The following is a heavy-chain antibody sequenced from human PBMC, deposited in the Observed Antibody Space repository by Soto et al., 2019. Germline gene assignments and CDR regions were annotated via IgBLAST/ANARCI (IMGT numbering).Heavy chain of an antibody. J-gene: IGHJ6*02. CDR2: IIPIFGTA. CDR3: ARDLRITMVRGVITFRAPYGMDV. CDR1: ESTFSSYA. Sequence: SVTVSCKASESTFSSYAISWVRQAPGQGLEWMGGIIPIFGTANYAQKFQGRVTITADESTSTAYMELRSLRSDDTAVYYCARDLRITMVRGVITFRAPYGMDVWGPGTTVTVSS. V-gene: IGHV1-69*13. D-gene: IGHD3-10*01.